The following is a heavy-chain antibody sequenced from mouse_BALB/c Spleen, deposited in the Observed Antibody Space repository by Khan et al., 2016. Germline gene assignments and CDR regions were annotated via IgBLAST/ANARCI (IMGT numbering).Heavy chain of an antibody. Sequence: QIQLVQSGPELKKPGETVKISCKASGYTFTDYSMHWVKQAPGKGLKWMGWINTETGEPTYADDFKGRFAFSLETSASPAYLEINNLKNEDTATYFCARSTVVARNYYAMDYWGQGTSVTVSS. D-gene: IGHD1-1*01. J-gene: IGHJ4*01. V-gene: IGHV9-2-1*01. CDR2: INTETGEP. CDR3: ARSTVVARNYYAMDY. CDR1: GYTFTDYS.